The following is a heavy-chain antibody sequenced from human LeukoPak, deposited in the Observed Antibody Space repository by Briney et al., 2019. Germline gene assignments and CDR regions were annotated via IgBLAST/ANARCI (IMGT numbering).Heavy chain of an antibody. D-gene: IGHD3-10*01. CDR3: ARLGAILYYGSGSQ. Sequence: SETLSLTCAVYGGSFGGYYWSWIRQPPGKGLEWIGEINHSGSTNYNPSLKSRVTISVDTSKNQFSLKLSSVTAADTAVYYCARLGAILYYGSGSQWGQGTLVTVSS. CDR1: GGSFGGYY. V-gene: IGHV4-34*01. CDR2: INHSGST. J-gene: IGHJ4*02.